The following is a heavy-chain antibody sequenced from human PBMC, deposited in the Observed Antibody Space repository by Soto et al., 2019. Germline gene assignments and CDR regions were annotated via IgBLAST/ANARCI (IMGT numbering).Heavy chain of an antibody. V-gene: IGHV3-30*18. J-gene: IGHJ6*02. CDR2: ISYDGSNK. Sequence: GGSLRLSCAASGFTFSSYGMHWALQAPGKGLEWVAVISYDGSNKYYADSVKGRFTISRDNSKNTLYLQMNSLRAEDTAVYYCAKDRKYYHGSGSYYNYYGMDVWGQGTTVTVS. CDR1: GFTFSSYG. CDR3: AKDRKYYHGSGSYYNYYGMDV. D-gene: IGHD3-10*01.